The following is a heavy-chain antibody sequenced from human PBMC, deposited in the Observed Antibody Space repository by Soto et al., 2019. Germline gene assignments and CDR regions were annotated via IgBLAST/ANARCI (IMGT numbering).Heavy chain of an antibody. CDR3: ARLVSLLLPIDS. J-gene: IGHJ4*02. Sequence: GASLTISCQPSGYTFTNYWIGWVRQMPGGALEWLGLISPRDFDVRYCPAFEGQVTISADRSTATAVLQWRALEASDSALFFCARLVSLLLPIDSWGQRTPVTVPS. CDR1: GYTFTNYW. CDR2: ISPRDFDV. V-gene: IGHV5-51*01. D-gene: IGHD6-6*01.